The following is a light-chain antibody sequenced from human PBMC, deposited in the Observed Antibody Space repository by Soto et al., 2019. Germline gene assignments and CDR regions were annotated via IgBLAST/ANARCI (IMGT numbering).Light chain of an antibody. Sequence: EIVLTQSPDTLSLSPGEGATLSCRASQSVGNSFAWYQQKAGQPPRLLIYDASKRAPGVPARFSGSGSGTDFTLAISSLEPDDFAVYSCQQRRNWPLTFGRGTNIEI. V-gene: IGKV3-11*01. CDR1: QSVGNS. CDR2: DAS. CDR3: QQRRNWPLT. J-gene: IGKJ4*01.